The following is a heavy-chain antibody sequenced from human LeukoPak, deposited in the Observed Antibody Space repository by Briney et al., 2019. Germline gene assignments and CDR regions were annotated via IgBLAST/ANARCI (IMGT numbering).Heavy chain of an antibody. CDR3: ARGLGFDI. Sequence: GGSLRLSCAASGFTASSTYMSWVRQVPGKGLDRVSIMHRGDSIYYTESVKGRFTISRDNSKNTLYLQMNSLRAEDTAVYYCARGLGFDIWGQGTMVTVSS. CDR2: MHRGDSI. CDR1: GFTASSTY. D-gene: IGHD7-27*01. J-gene: IGHJ3*02. V-gene: IGHV3-66*01.